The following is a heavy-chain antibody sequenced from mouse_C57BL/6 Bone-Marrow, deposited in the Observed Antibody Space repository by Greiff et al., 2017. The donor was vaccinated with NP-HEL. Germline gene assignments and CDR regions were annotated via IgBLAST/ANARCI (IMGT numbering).Heavy chain of an antibody. D-gene: IGHD2-1*01. CDR1: GYTFTEYT. CDR3: ARHEVYFSGHYAMDY. CDR2: FYPGSGSI. Sequence: VHLVESGAELVKPGASVKLSCKASGYTFTEYTIHWVKQRSGQGLEWIGWFYPGSGSIKYNEKFKDKATLTADKSSSTVYMELSRLTSEDSAVYFCARHEVYFSGHYAMDYWGQGTSVTVSS. J-gene: IGHJ4*01. V-gene: IGHV1-62-2*01.